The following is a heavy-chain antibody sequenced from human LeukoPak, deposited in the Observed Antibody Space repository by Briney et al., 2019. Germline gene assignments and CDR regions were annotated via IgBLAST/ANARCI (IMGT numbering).Heavy chain of an antibody. V-gene: IGHV1-46*01. CDR1: GYTFTSYY. CDR2: INPSGGST. CDR3: ARDLGSGTMDY. D-gene: IGHD1-14*01. J-gene: IGHJ4*02. Sequence: ASVKVSCTASGYTFTSYYMHWVRQAPGQGLEWMGIINPSGGSTSYAQKFQGRVTMTRHTSTSTVYMELSSLRSEDTAVYYCARDLGSGTMDYWGQGTLVTVSS.